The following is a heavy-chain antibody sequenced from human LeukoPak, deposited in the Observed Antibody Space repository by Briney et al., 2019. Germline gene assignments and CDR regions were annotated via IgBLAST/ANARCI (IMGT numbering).Heavy chain of an antibody. CDR3: AREQFSGQFDY. D-gene: IGHD4-11*01. Sequence: SETLSLTRTVSGGSISSYYWSWIRQPAGKGLEWIGRIYTSGSTNYNPSLKSRVTMSVDTSKNQFSLKLSSVTAADTAVYCCAREQFSGQFDYWGQGTLVTVSS. J-gene: IGHJ4*02. V-gene: IGHV4-4*07. CDR1: GGSISSYY. CDR2: IYTSGST.